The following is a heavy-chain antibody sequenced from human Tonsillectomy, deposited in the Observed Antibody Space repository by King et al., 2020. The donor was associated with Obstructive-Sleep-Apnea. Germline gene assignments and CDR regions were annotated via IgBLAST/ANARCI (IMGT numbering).Heavy chain of an antibody. CDR2: IRYDGSNK. V-gene: IGHV3-30*02. Sequence: QVQLVESGGGLVKPGGSLRLSCAASGFTFSNYGMHWVRQAPGKGLEWVAFIRYDGSNKYYADSVKGRFTISRDNSKNTLYLQMNSLRAEDTAVYYCAKERGTIFGVVTPPDFWGPGTLVTVSS. CDR3: AKERGTIFGVVTPPDF. D-gene: IGHD3-3*01. CDR1: GFTFSNYG. J-gene: IGHJ4*02.